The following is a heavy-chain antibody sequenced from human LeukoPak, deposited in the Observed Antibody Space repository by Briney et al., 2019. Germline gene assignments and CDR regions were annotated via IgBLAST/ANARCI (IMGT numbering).Heavy chain of an antibody. CDR2: IYTSGST. CDR3: ARGILNWFDP. V-gene: IGHV4-4*07. Sequence: SETLSLTCAVSGYSISSGYYWSWIRQPAGKGLEWIGRIYTSGSTNYNPSLKSRVTMSVDTAKNQFSLKLSSVTAADTAVYYCARGILNWFDPWGQGTLVTVSS. J-gene: IGHJ5*02. CDR1: GYSISSGYY.